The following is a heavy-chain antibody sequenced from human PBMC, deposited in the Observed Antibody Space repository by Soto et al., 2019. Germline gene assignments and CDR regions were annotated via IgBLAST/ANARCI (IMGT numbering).Heavy chain of an antibody. CDR3: ARVGYCSGGSCYPAWFDP. CDR1: GYSFTSYW. J-gene: IGHJ5*02. Sequence: GESLKISCKGSGYSFTSYWIGWVRQMPGKGLEWMGIICPGDSDTRYSPSFQGQVTISADKSISTAYLQWSSLKASDTAMYYCARVGYCSGGSCYPAWFDPWGQGTLVTVSS. CDR2: ICPGDSDT. V-gene: IGHV5-51*01. D-gene: IGHD2-15*01.